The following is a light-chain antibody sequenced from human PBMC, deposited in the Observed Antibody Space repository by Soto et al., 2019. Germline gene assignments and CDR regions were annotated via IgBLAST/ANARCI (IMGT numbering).Light chain of an antibody. CDR1: SSDVGGYDY. V-gene: IGLV2-11*01. CDR3: CSHGGRHSYV. CDR2: GVT. Sequence: QSALTQPASVSGSPGQSITISCTGTSSDVGGYDYVSWYQQHPGKAPKLMIYGVTKRPSGVPDRFSGSKSGNTASLTISGLQAEDESDYYCCSHGGRHSYVFGTGTKVTVL. J-gene: IGLJ1*01.